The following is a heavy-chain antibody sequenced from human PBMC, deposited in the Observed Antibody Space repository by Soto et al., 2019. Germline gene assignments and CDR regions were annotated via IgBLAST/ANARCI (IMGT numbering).Heavy chain of an antibody. CDR1: GFTFSSYA. D-gene: IGHD3-10*01. CDR3: AKDVYGSGSYTTPDY. CDR2: IIRSGGST. V-gene: IGHV3-23*01. J-gene: IGHJ4*02. Sequence: GGSLRLSCAASGFTFSSYAMSWVRQAPGKGLEWVSAIIRSGGSTSYADSVKGRFTISRDNSKNTLYLQMNSLRAEDTAVYYCAKDVYGSGSYTTPDYWGQGTLVTVSS.